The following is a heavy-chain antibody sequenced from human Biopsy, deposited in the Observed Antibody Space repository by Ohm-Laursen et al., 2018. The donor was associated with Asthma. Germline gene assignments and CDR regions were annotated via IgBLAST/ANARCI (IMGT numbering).Heavy chain of an antibody. CDR3: ARAVDYSHYYGIDV. CDR2: ISVYNGNT. J-gene: IGHJ6*02. D-gene: IGHD3-10*01. CDR1: GYTFNSAG. Sequence: GSSVKVSCKTSGYTFNSAGITWVRQAPGQGLEWMGWISVYNGNTKVAQELQDRVTMITDTSTSTAYMELRSLRSDDTAVYFCARAVDYSHYYGIDVWGQGTTATVS. V-gene: IGHV1-18*01.